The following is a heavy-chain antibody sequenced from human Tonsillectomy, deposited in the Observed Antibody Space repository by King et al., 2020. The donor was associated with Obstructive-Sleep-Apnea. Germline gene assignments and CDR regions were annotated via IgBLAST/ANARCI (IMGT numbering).Heavy chain of an antibody. CDR2: ISGYNGNT. D-gene: IGHD5-12*01. J-gene: IGHJ4*02. Sequence: VQLVQSGAEVKKPGASVKVSCETSGYSFNIYGISWVRQAPGQGLEWMGLISGYNGNTNYVRERPDRVTMTRETSTSTAYLELRSLRSDDTAVYFCARDHRAYSGLFDFWGQGTLVTVSS. CDR1: GYSFNIYG. CDR3: ARDHRAYSGLFDF. V-gene: IGHV1-18*01.